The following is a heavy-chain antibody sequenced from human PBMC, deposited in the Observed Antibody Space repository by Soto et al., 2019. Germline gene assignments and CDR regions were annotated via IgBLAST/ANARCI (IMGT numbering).Heavy chain of an antibody. J-gene: IGHJ6*03. V-gene: IGHV3-21*01. D-gene: IGHD3-10*01. Sequence: GGSLRLSCAASGFTFSSYSMNWVRQAPGKGLEWVSSISSSSSYIYYADSVKGRFTISRDNAKNSLYLQMNSLRAEDTAVYYCASFGSPYYYGSGKYYMDVWGKGTTVTVSS. CDR3: ASFGSPYYYGSGKYYMDV. CDR1: GFTFSSYS. CDR2: ISSSSSYI.